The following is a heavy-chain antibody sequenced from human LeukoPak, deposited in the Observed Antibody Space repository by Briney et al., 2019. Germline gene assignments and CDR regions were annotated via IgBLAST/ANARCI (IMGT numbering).Heavy chain of an antibody. CDR2: ISYDGSNK. J-gene: IGHJ4*02. CDR1: GFTFSSYG. V-gene: IGHV3-30*18. CDR3: AKDFRPFLRSNLLDY. Sequence: GRSLRLSCAASGFTFSSYGMHWVRQAPGKGLEWVAVISYDGSNKYYADSVKGRFTISRDNSKNTLYLQMNNLRAEDTAVYYCAKDFRPFLRSNLLDYWGQGTLVTVSS. D-gene: IGHD5/OR15-5a*01.